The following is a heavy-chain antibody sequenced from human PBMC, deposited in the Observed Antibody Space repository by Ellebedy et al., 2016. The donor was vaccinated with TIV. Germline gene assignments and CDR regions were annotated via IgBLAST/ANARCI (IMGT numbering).Heavy chain of an antibody. CDR1: GGSFSGYY. V-gene: IGHV4-34*01. J-gene: IGHJ4*02. CDR2: INHSGST. D-gene: IGHD5-24*01. Sequence: SETLSLXXAVYGGSFSGYYWSWIRQPPGKGLEWIGEINHSGSTNYNPSLKSRVTISVDTSKNQFSLKLSSVTAADTAVYYCARDDGSTGYFDYWGQGTLVTVSS. CDR3: ARDDGSTGYFDY.